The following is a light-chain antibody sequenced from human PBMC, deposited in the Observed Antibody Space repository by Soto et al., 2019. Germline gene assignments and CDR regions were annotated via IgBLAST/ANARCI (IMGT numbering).Light chain of an antibody. CDR3: QQRSNWPWT. J-gene: IGKJ1*01. V-gene: IGKV3-11*01. CDR2: DAS. CDR1: QSVSNY. Sequence: EIVLTQSPASLSLSPGERATLSCRASQSVSNYLAWYQQKPGQAPRLLIYDASNRATGIPARFSGSGSGTDFTITISSLEPEDFAVYYCQQRSNWPWTFGQGTKVEIK.